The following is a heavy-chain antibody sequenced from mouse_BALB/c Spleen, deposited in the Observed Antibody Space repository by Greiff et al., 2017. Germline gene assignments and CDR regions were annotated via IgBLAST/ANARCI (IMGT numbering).Heavy chain of an antibody. CDR1: GFSLTSYG. Sequence: VQLQQSGPGLVQPSQSLSITCTVSGFSLTSYGVHWVRQSPGKGLEWLGVIWSGGSTDYNAAFISRLSISKDNSKSQVFFKMNSLQADDTAIYYCATNRYDVAYWGQGTLVTVSA. CDR3: ATNRYDVAY. D-gene: IGHD2-14*01. CDR2: IWSGGST. V-gene: IGHV2-4-1*01. J-gene: IGHJ3*01.